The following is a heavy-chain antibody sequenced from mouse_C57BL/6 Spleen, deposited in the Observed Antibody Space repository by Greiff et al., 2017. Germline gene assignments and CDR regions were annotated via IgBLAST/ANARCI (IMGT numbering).Heavy chain of an antibody. J-gene: IGHJ1*03. CDR2: IDPNSGGT. D-gene: IGHD1-1*01. CDR1: GYTFTSYW. V-gene: IGHV1-72*01. CDR3: AREIITTVVAHWYFDV. Sequence: VQLQQPGAELVKPGASVKLSCKASGYTFTSYWMHWVKQRPGRGLEWIGRIDPNSGGTKYNEKFKSKATLTVDKPSSTAYMQLSSLTSEDSAVYYCAREIITTVVAHWYFDVWGTGTTVTVSS.